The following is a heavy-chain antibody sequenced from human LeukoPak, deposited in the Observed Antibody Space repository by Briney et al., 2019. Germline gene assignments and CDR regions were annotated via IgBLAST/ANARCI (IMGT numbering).Heavy chain of an antibody. CDR2: ISGSGGST. V-gene: IGHV3-23*01. Sequence: GGSLRLSCAASGFTFSNYAMSWVRQAPGRGLEWVSGISGSGGSTYYAAYLKGRFTISRDNAKNSLYLQMNSLRAEDTAVYYCARAGYDSYYYYYYYMDVWGKGTTVTVSS. J-gene: IGHJ6*03. CDR1: GFTFSNYA. CDR3: ARAGYDSYYYYYYYMDV. D-gene: IGHD5-12*01.